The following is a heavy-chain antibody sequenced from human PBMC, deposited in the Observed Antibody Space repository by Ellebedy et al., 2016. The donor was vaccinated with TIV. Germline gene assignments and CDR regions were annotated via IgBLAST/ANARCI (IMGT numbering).Heavy chain of an antibody. Sequence: SETLSLTXAVYGGSFSGYYWSWIRQPPGKGLEWIGEINHSGSTNYNPSLKSRVTISVDTSKNQFSLKLSSVTAADTAVYYCAGTSRRGLYYYYMDVWGKGTTVTVSS. V-gene: IGHV4-34*01. CDR3: AGTSRRGLYYYYMDV. CDR1: GGSFSGYY. CDR2: INHSGST. J-gene: IGHJ6*03.